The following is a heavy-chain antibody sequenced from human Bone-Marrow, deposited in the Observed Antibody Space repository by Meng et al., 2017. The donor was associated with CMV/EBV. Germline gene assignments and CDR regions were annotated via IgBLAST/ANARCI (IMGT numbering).Heavy chain of an antibody. Sequence: SATLSLTCPASGGSISSTSYYWGWIRQPPGKGLEWIGSIYYRGSTHYNPSLKSRVTISLDTSKNQFSLKLSSVTAADTAVYYCARDGRGYCTSTSCFSSGFDPWGQGTLVTVSS. D-gene: IGHD2-2*01. CDR1: GGSISSTSYY. CDR2: IYYRGST. V-gene: IGHV4-39*07. CDR3: ARDGRGYCTSTSCFSSGFDP. J-gene: IGHJ5*02.